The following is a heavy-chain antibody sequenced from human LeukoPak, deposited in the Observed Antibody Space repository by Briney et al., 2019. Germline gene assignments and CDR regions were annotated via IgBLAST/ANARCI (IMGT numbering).Heavy chain of an antibody. CDR3: ARGVRDILSGYYTDYYFYYMDV. J-gene: IGHJ6*03. V-gene: IGHV3-21*01. CDR2: ISISSSYI. Sequence: GGSLRLSCAASGFTFSTYTMNWVRQAPGKGLEWVSFISISSSYIYYADSVKGRFTISRDNAKNSLYLQMNSLRAEDTAVYYCARGVRDILSGYYTDYYFYYMDVWGKGTTVTVSS. D-gene: IGHD3-9*01. CDR1: GFTFSTYT.